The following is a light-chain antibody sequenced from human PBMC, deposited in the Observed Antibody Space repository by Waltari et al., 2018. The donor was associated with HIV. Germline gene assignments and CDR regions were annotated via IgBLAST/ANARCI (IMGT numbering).Light chain of an antibody. J-gene: IGLJ2*01. CDR2: EDS. CDR1: ALPKKY. V-gene: IGLV3-10*01. CDR3: YSTDNSGHHRV. Sequence: SYELTQLPSVAVSPGQTARITCTGDALPKKYASWYQQKSGQAPVLVIYEDSKRPSGFPESFSGSSSGTTATLTISGAQVEDEADYYCYSTDNSGHHRVFGTGTKLTVL.